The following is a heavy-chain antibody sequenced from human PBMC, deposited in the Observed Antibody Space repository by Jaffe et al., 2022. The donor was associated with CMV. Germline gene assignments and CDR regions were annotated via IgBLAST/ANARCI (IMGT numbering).Heavy chain of an antibody. D-gene: IGHD2-2*01. CDR1: GGSISSSSYY. V-gene: IGHV4-39*01. J-gene: IGHJ5*02. CDR2: IYYSGST. Sequence: QLQLQESGPGLVKPSETLSLTCTVSGGSISSSSYYWGWIRQPPGKGLEWIGSIYYSGSTYYNPSLKSRVTISVDTSKNQFSLKLSSVTAADTAVYYCARRRIVVVPAAMRLGWFDPWGQGTLVTVSS. CDR3: ARRRIVVVPAAMRLGWFDP.